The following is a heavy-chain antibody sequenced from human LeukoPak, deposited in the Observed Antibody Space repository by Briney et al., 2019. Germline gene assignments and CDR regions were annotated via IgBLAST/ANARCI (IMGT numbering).Heavy chain of an antibody. V-gene: IGHV3-30*18. CDR1: GFTFSRYG. D-gene: IGHD3-22*01. CDR3: AKDFGYYYDSSGPMPGDF. Sequence: GGSLRLSCAASGFTFSRYGMHWVRQTPGKGLEWVAVISYDASNKYYADSVKGRFTISRDNSKNTLYLQMNSLRAEDTAVYYCAKDFGYYYDSSGPMPGDFWGQGTLVTVSS. CDR2: ISYDASNK. J-gene: IGHJ4*02.